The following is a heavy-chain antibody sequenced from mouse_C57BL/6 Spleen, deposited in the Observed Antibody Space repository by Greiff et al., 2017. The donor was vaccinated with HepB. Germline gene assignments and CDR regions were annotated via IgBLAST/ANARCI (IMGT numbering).Heavy chain of an antibody. V-gene: IGHV3-6*01. J-gene: IGHJ3*01. CDR3: AREGLYYDYGAY. CDR2: ISYDGSN. CDR1: GYSITSGYY. Sequence: EVKLMESGPGLVKPSQSLSLTCSVTGYSITSGYYWNWIRQFPGNKLEWMGYISYDGSNNYNPSLKNRISITRDTSKNQFFLKLNSVTTEDTATYYCAREGLYYDYGAYWGQGTLVTVSA. D-gene: IGHD2-4*01.